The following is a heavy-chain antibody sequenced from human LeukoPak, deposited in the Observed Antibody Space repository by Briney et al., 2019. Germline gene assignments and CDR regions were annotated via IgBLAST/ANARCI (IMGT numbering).Heavy chain of an antibody. D-gene: IGHD3-10*01. V-gene: IGHV4-39*01. CDR1: GGSISSSSYY. Sequence: SETLSLTCTVSGGSISSSSYYWGWIRQPPGKGLEWIGTIYYSGTTHYNPSLKSRVTISVDMSKNQFSLKLSSVTAADTAVYYCARTMVRGKAFDPWGQGTLVTVSS. CDR3: ARTMVRGKAFDP. CDR2: IYYSGTT. J-gene: IGHJ5*02.